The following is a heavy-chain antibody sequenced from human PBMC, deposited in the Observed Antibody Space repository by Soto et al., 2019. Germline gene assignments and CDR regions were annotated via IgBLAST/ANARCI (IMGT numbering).Heavy chain of an antibody. CDR3: ARGDREDILVVVGARPGEYGIDI. J-gene: IGHJ6*02. CDR1: GFTFRNYA. D-gene: IGHD2-15*01. Sequence: QVQLVESGGGVVQPGGSLRLSCAASGFTFRNYAMHWVRQAPGKGLECLAVIAYDGSNAFYRDSVKGRFTISRDNSKNTLYLHMNSLRSEDTGVYYCARGDREDILVVVGARPGEYGIDILGQWTTVTVSS. CDR2: IAYDGSNA. V-gene: IGHV3-30-3*01.